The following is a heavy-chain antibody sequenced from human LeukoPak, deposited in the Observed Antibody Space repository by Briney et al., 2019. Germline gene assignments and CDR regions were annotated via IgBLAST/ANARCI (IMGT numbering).Heavy chain of an antibody. Sequence: GGSLRLSCAASGFTFSSYAMHWVRQVPGKGLEWVAVISYDGSNKYYADSVKGRFTISRDNSKNTLYLQMNSLRAEDTAVYYCARGPDYGDYVYWGQGTLVTVSS. V-gene: IGHV3-30*04. J-gene: IGHJ4*02. CDR1: GFTFSSYA. D-gene: IGHD4-17*01. CDR3: ARGPDYGDYVY. CDR2: ISYDGSNK.